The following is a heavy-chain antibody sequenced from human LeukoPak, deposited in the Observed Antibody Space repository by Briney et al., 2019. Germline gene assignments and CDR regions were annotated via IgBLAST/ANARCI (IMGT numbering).Heavy chain of an antibody. Sequence: GGSLRLSCVAYGFTLTDYYMSWIRQAPGRGLEWVSDISGSGRNVYYGDSVKGRFTISRDIAKNSLYLQMNNLRAEDTAVYYCARSIGYYYTMDVWGQGTTVTVSS. CDR3: ARSIGYYYTMDV. D-gene: IGHD3-22*01. CDR1: GFTLTDYY. J-gene: IGHJ6*02. V-gene: IGHV3-11*01. CDR2: ISGSGRNV.